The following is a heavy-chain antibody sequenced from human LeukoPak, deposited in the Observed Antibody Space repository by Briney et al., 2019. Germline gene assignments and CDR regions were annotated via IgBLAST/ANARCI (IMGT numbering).Heavy chain of an antibody. CDR1: GYTFTGYY. CDR2: FNPNSGDT. J-gene: IGHJ3*02. CDR3: ARGRRGPPNAFDI. Sequence: ASVKVSCKASGYTFTGYYIHWVRQAPGQGLEWMGWFNPNSGDTNYAQKFQGRVTMTRDTSISLAYMELSRLRSDDTAVYYCARGRRGPPNAFDIWGQGTMVTVSS. D-gene: IGHD1-14*01. V-gene: IGHV1-2*02.